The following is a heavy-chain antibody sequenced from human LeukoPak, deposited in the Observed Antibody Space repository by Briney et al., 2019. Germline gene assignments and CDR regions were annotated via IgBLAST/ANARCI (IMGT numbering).Heavy chain of an antibody. Sequence: SETLSLTCTVSGGSISSYYWSWIRQPPGKGLEWIGYIYYSGSTNYNPSLKSRVTISVDTSKNQFSLKLSSVTAADTAVYYYAGASYDSSGVHWGQGTLVTVSS. CDR2: IYYSGST. CDR3: AGASYDSSGVH. J-gene: IGHJ4*02. V-gene: IGHV4-59*01. CDR1: GGSISSYY. D-gene: IGHD3-22*01.